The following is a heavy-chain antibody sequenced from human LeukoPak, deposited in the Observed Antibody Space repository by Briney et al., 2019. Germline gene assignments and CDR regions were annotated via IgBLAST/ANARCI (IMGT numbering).Heavy chain of an antibody. D-gene: IGHD2-21*02. CDR3: ARHSADCGGDCWAFDY. J-gene: IGHJ4*02. CDR2: TYHSGST. V-gene: IGHV4-38-2*01. Sequence: SETLSLTCAVSGYSISSGYYWGWIRQPPVKGLEWIGSTYHSGSTYYNPSLKGRVAISVDTSKNQFSLKVNSVTAADTAVYSCARHSADCGGDCWAFDYWGQGTLVTVSS. CDR1: GYSISSGYY.